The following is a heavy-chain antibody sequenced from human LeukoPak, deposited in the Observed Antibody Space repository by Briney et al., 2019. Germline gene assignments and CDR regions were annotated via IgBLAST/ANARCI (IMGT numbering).Heavy chain of an antibody. D-gene: IGHD5-18*01. Sequence: GGSLRLSCAASGFTFSDYYMSWIRQAPGKGLEWVSYIGSSGSTIYYADTVNGRFTTSRAYTKHSLYLQMNSLIADPTGMYYCTNGRYSYGYKNVFNIWGQGTMVTVSS. J-gene: IGHJ3*02. V-gene: IGHV3-11*04. CDR2: IGSSGSTI. CDR3: TNGRYSYGYKNVFNI. CDR1: GFTFSDYY.